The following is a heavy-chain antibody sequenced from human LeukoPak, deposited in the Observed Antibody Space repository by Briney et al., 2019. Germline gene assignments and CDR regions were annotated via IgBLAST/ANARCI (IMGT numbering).Heavy chain of an antibody. CDR3: ARGRVAAQYYYYYMDV. CDR2: INHSGST. Sequence: SETLSLTCAVYGGSFSGYYWSWIRQPPGGGVEWIGEINHSGSTNYNPSLRSRVTISVDTSKNQFSLKLSSVTAADTAVYYCARGRVAAQYYYYYMDVWGKGTTVTVSS. D-gene: IGHD6-6*01. CDR1: GGSFSGYY. V-gene: IGHV4-34*01. J-gene: IGHJ6*03.